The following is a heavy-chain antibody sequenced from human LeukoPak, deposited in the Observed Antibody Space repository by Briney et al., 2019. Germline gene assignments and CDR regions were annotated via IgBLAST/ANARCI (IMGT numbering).Heavy chain of an antibody. CDR3: ASEGIAAAAFDY. J-gene: IGHJ4*02. CDR1: GDSISSSSYY. CDR2: IYYSGST. V-gene: IGHV4-39*07. Sequence: PSETLSLTCTVSGDSISSSSYYWGWIRQPPGKGLEWIGSIYYSGSTYYNPSFKSRVTISVDTSKNQFSLKLSSVTAADTAVYYCASEGIAAAAFDYWGQGTLVTVSS. D-gene: IGHD6-13*01.